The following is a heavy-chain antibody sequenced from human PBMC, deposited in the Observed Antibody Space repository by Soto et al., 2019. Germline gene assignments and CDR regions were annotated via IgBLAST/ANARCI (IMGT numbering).Heavy chain of an antibody. Sequence: SETLSLTCTVSGGSISSSSYYWGWIRQPPGKGLEWIGSIYYSGSTYYNPSLKSRVTIAIDTSKNQFSLKLNSVTAADTAVYYCAKGNGWYYYWGQGTLVTVSS. V-gene: IGHV4-39*07. CDR3: AKGNGWYYY. J-gene: IGHJ4*01. D-gene: IGHD6-19*01. CDR1: GGSISSSSYY. CDR2: IYYSGST.